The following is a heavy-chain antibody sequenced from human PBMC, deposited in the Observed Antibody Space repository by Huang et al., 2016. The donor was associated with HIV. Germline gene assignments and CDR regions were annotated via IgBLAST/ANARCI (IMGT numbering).Heavy chain of an antibody. CDR2: VKSKVHGGTT. Sequence: EIHLAESGGGLVKPGGSLRLSCAASGFTFRNAWMSWVRQAPGKGREVIGRVKSKVHGGTTDYAAPVKGRFTISRDDSKNMLYLQMKSLKTEDTAVYYCATVIPYGSGTPDYWGQGTLVTVSS. V-gene: IGHV3-15*01. CDR1: GFTFRNAW. CDR3: ATVIPYGSGTPDY. D-gene: IGHD3-10*01. J-gene: IGHJ4*02.